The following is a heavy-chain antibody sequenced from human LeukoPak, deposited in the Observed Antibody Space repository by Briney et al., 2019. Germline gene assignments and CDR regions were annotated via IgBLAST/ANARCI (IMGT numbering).Heavy chain of an antibody. Sequence: ASVKVSCKASGGTFSSYAISWVRQAPGQGLEWMGWISAYNGNTNYAQKLQGRVTMTTDTSTSTAYMELRSLRSDDTAVYYCARVFPGYCSSTSCSFDYWGQGTLVTVSS. J-gene: IGHJ4*02. V-gene: IGHV1-18*01. CDR1: GGTFSSYA. D-gene: IGHD2-2*01. CDR3: ARVFPGYCSSTSCSFDY. CDR2: ISAYNGNT.